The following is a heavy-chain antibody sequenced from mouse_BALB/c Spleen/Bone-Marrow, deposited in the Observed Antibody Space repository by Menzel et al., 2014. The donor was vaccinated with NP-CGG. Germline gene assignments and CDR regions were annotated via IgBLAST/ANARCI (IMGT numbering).Heavy chain of an antibody. J-gene: IGHJ1*01. V-gene: IGHV14-3*02. D-gene: IGHD1-1*01. Sequence: EVKLEESGAELVKPGASVKLSCTASGFNIKDTYMHWVKQRPEQGLAWIGRIDPANGNTKYDPKFQGKATITADTSSNTAYLQLSSLTSEDTAVYYCARGGSSYGWYFDVWGAGTTVTVSS. CDR3: ARGGSSYGWYFDV. CDR1: GFNIKDTY. CDR2: IDPANGNT.